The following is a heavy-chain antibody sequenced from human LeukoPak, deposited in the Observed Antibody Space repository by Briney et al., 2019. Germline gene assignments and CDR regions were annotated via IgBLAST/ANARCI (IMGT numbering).Heavy chain of an antibody. D-gene: IGHD3-10*01. V-gene: IGHV4-39*07. CDR2: IYYSGST. CDR3: ARETNYYGPGLDI. Sequence: SETLSLTCTVSGGSISSSSYYWGWIRQPPGKGLEWIGSIYYSGSTNYNPSLKSRVTISVDTSKNQFSLKLSSVTAADTAVYYCARETNYYGPGLDIWGQGTMVTVSS. J-gene: IGHJ3*02. CDR1: GGSISSSSYY.